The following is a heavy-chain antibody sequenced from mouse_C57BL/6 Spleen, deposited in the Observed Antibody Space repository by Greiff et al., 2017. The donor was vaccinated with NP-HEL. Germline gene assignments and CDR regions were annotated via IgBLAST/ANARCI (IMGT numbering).Heavy chain of an antibody. D-gene: IGHD1-1*01. V-gene: IGHV1-50*01. CDR2: IDPSDSYT. CDR3: ARDRYYGSSYGYFDY. Sequence: QVQLQQPGAELVKPGASVKLSCKASGYTFTSYWMQWVKQRPGQGLEWIGEIDPSDSYTNYNQKFKGKATLTVDTSSSTAYMQLSSLTSEDSAVYYCARDRYYGSSYGYFDYWGQGTSVTVSS. J-gene: IGHJ4*01. CDR1: GYTFTSYW.